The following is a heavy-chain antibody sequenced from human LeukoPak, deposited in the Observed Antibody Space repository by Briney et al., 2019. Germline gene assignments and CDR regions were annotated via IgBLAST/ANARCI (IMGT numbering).Heavy chain of an antibody. J-gene: IGHJ4*02. CDR3: ARDSPHYGGNQGY. CDR1: GFTFSSYW. D-gene: IGHD4-23*01. Sequence: HPGGSLRLSCAASGFTFSSYWMSWVRQAPGKGLEWVANIKQDGSEKYYVDSVKGRFTISRDNAKNSLYLQINSLRAEDTAVYYCARDSPHYGGNQGYWGQGTLVTVSS. V-gene: IGHV3-7*01. CDR2: IKQDGSEK.